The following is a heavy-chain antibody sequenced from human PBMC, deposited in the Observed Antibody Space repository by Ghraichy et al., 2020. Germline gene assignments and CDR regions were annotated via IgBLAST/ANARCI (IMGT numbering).Heavy chain of an antibody. J-gene: IGHJ5*02. Sequence: GGSLRLSCAASGVNVNGYWMSWVRRAPGKGLEWVANIKGDGSEKNYVDSVKGRFTISRDDAENSLYLEMKSLRAEDTAVYHCARGVGWFDPWGQGTLVTVSS. V-gene: IGHV3-7*01. CDR2: IKGDGSEK. CDR1: GVNVNGYW. CDR3: ARGVGWFDP.